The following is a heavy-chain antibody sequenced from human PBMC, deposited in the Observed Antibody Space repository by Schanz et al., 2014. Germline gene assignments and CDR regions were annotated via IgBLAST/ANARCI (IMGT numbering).Heavy chain of an antibody. CDR3: AKGMGYCSGGTCYDYYYYGLDV. D-gene: IGHD2-15*01. Sequence: EVQLVESGGGLVQPGGSLRLSCGGSGFTFSKYWMSWVRQAPGKGLEWVSTISASGGSTYYADSVKGRFTISRDNSENTLYLQMNSLSADDTAVFYCAKGMGYCSGGTCYDYYYYGLDVWGQGTTVTVSS. V-gene: IGHV3-23*04. CDR2: ISASGGST. CDR1: GFTFSKYW. J-gene: IGHJ6*02.